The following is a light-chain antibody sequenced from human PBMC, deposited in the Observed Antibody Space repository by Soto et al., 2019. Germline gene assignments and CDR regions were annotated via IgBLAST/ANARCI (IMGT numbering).Light chain of an antibody. V-gene: IGLV1-40*01. CDR3: QSYDSSLSAGV. J-gene: IGLJ3*02. CDR2: GNS. CDR1: SSNIGAGYD. Sequence: QSVLTQPPSVSGAPGQRVTICCTGSSSNIGAGYDVHWYQQLPGTAPKLLIYGNSNRPSGVPDRFSGSKSGTSASLAITGLQAEDEADYYCQSYDSSLSAGVFGGGTKLTVL.